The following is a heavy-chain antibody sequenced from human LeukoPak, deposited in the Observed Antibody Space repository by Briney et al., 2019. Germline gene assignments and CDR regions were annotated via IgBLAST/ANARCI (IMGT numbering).Heavy chain of an antibody. CDR2: ISGSGGST. CDR3: AKDNYMIVVVISYFDY. V-gene: IGHV3-23*01. J-gene: IGHJ4*02. CDR1: GFTFSSYA. D-gene: IGHD3-22*01. Sequence: PGGSLRLSCAASGFTFSSYAMSWVRQAPGKGLEWVSAISGSGGSTYYADSVKGRFTISRDNSKNTLYLQMNSLRAEDTAVYYCAKDNYMIVVVISYFDYWGQGTLVTVSS.